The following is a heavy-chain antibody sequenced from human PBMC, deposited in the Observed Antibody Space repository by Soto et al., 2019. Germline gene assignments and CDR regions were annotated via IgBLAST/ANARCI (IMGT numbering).Heavy chain of an antibody. Sequence: EVQLVESGGGLVKPGGSLRLSCAASGFTFSNYWMHWVRQAPGKGLVWVSRINSDGGTTSYADSVKGRFTISRDNAKNTLYLQMNGLRAEDTAVYYCARVGNGEYVFYYWGQGTLVTVSS. D-gene: IGHD3-16*01. CDR3: ARVGNGEYVFYY. J-gene: IGHJ4*02. CDR1: GFTFSNYW. CDR2: INSDGGTT. V-gene: IGHV3-74*01.